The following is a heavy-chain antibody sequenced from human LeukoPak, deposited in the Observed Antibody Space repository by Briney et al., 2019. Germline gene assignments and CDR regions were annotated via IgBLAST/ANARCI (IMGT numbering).Heavy chain of an antibody. J-gene: IGHJ4*02. CDR2: IYAGGNT. Sequence: GGSLRLSCAASGFTVSTNYINWVRQAPGKGLEWVSVIYAGGNTYYADSVQDRFTLSRDSSKNTLYLQMNSLRAEDTAVYYCAANTYYYGSGSYLFDYWGQGTLVTVSS. CDR1: GFTVSTNY. V-gene: IGHV3-66*01. CDR3: AANTYYYGSGSYLFDY. D-gene: IGHD3-10*01.